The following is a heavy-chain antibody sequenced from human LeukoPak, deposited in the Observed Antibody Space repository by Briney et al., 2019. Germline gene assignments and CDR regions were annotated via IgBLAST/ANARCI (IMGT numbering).Heavy chain of an antibody. CDR3: TRYNNDHFDY. Sequence: PGGSLRLSCAGPGFTFGGYGMHWLRQTPGKGLEWVAVIAYDGSRAFYADSVEGRFTISRDNSKNTMSVQMDDLRAEDTAVYYCTRYNNDHFDYWGQGTLVTVSS. CDR1: GFTFGGYG. D-gene: IGHD1-14*01. J-gene: IGHJ4*02. V-gene: IGHV3-33*01. CDR2: IAYDGSRA.